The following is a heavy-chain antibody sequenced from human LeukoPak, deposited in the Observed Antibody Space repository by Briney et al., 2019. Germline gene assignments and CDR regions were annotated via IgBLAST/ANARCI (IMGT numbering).Heavy chain of an antibody. V-gene: IGHV2-70*04. D-gene: IGHD3-22*01. J-gene: IGHJ4*02. CDR1: GFSLSTSGMR. CDR3: ATYYYDSSGYFYY. Sequence: SGPALVKPTQTRTLTCTFSGFSLSTSGMRVSWIRQPPGKALEWLARIDWDDDKFYSTSLKTRLTISKDTSKNQVVLTMTNMVPVDTATYYCATYYYDSSGYFYYWGQGTLVTVSS. CDR2: IDWDDDK.